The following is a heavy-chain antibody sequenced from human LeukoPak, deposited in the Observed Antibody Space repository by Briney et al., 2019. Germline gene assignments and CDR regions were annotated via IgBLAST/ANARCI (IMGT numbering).Heavy chain of an antibody. J-gene: IGHJ6*02. CDR1: GFTFDDYG. Sequence: GGSLRLSCAASGFTFDDYGMSWVRQAPGKGLEWVSGINWNGGSTGYADSVKGRSTISRDNAKNSLYLQMNSLRAEDTALYYCARGTGYDYYYGMDVWGQGTTVTVSS. D-gene: IGHD3-9*01. CDR2: INWNGGST. V-gene: IGHV3-20*04. CDR3: ARGTGYDYYYGMDV.